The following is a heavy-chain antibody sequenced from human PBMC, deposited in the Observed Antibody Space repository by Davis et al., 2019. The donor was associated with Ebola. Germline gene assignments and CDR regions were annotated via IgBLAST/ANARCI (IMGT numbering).Heavy chain of an antibody. V-gene: IGHV4-30-2*01. D-gene: IGHD1-1*01. CDR2: IYDSGST. CDR3: ARQLQPGRWFDP. J-gene: IGHJ5*02. CDR1: GGSISSGGYS. Sequence: PSETLSLTCAVPGGSISSGGYSWSWIRRPPGKGLEWLGNIYDSGSTYYNPSLKSRVTISVDRSKNQFSLKLSSVTAADTAMYYCARQLQPGRWFDPWGQGTLVTVSS.